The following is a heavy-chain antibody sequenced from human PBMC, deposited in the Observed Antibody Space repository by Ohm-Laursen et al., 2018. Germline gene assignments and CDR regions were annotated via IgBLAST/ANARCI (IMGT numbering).Heavy chain of an antibody. CDR3: AKFNADYP. Sequence: GSLRLSCAAPGFTLTDHYMDWVRQAPGKGLEWVGRSRHKENNYSTVYAASVRGRFTISRDESKNEMYLQMKSLKTGDTAVYYCAKFNADYPWGQGTLVSVSS. V-gene: IGHV3-72*01. D-gene: IGHD4-17*01. J-gene: IGHJ4*02. CDR1: GFTLTDHY. CDR2: SRHKENNYST.